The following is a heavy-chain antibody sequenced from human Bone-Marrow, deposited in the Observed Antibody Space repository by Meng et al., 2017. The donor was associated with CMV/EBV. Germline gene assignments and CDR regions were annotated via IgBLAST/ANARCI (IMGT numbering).Heavy chain of an antibody. V-gene: IGHV1-18*01. CDR2: ISAYNGNT. CDR1: GYTFTSYG. Sequence: ASVKVSCKASGYTFTSYGISWVRQAPGQGLEWMGWISAYNGNTNYAQKLQGRVTMTTDTSTSTAYMELRSMRSDDTAVYYCARESKIQSLFDPWGQGTLVTVSS. J-gene: IGHJ5*02. D-gene: IGHD4-11*01. CDR3: ARESKIQSLFDP.